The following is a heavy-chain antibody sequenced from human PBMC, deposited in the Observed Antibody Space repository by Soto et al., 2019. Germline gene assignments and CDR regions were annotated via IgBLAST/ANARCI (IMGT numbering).Heavy chain of an antibody. CDR2: IFYSGST. J-gene: IGHJ5*01. CDR3: ASMIGDPVLSFDS. V-gene: IGHV4-59*01. CDR1: GGSISSYY. D-gene: IGHD3-10*02. Sequence: PSETLSLTCTVSGGSISSYYWSWLRQPPGKGLEWIGFIFYSGSTSYNPSLKSRVTISIDTSEYQFSLKLNSVTAADTAVYYCASMIGDPVLSFDSWGQGTLVTVS.